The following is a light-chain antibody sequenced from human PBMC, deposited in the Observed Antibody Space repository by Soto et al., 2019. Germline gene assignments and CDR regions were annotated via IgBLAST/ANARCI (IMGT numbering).Light chain of an antibody. V-gene: IGKV3-20*01. CDR1: QSVSSSY. Sequence: EIVLTQSPGTLSLSPGERATLTCRASQSVSSSYLAWYQQKPSQAPRLLIYGASSRDTGIPDRFSGSGSGTDFTLTISRLEPEDFAVYYCQQYGSSPLTFGEGTKVEIK. CDR3: QQYGSSPLT. J-gene: IGKJ1*01. CDR2: GAS.